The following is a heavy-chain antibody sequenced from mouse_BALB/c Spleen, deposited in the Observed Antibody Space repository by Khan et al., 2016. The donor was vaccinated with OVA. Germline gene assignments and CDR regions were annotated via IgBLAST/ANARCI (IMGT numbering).Heavy chain of an antibody. CDR3: ARKNYYGYAMDY. J-gene: IGHJ4*01. D-gene: IGHD1-1*01. V-gene: IGHV3-2*02. Sequence: EVQLVESGPGLVKPSQSLSLTCTVTGYSIPSDYAWAWIRQFPGNNLEWMGYISYGGITRSNPSLKSRISITRDTSKTQFFLQLNSVTTEDTATYYCARKNYYGYAMDYWGQGTSVTVSS. CDR1: GYSIPSDYA. CDR2: ISYGGIT.